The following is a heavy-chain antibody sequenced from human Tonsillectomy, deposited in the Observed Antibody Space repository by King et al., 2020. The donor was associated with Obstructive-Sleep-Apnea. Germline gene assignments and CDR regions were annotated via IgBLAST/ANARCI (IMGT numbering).Heavy chain of an antibody. CDR1: GFTFSSYS. J-gene: IGHJ4*02. D-gene: IGHD3-22*01. CDR3: ARDDSSGYLGSDFDY. V-gene: IGHV3-48*04. Sequence: VQLVESGGGLVQPGGSLRLSCAASGFTFSSYSMNWVLQAPGEGLGWGSYIRSSSRTIYYADSVKGRFTISRDNAKNSLYLQMNSLRAEDTAVYYCARDDSSGYLGSDFDYWGQGTLVTVSS. CDR2: IRSSSRTI.